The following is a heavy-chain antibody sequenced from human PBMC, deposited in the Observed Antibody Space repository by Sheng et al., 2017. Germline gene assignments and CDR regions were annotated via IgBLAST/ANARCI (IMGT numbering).Heavy chain of an antibody. J-gene: IGHJ5*02. CDR2: ISGSGGST. V-gene: IGHV3-23*01. D-gene: IGHD1-26*01. CDR1: GFTFSSYA. Sequence: EVQLLESGGGLVQPGGSLRLSCAASGFTFSSYAMSWVRQAPGKGLEWVSAISGSGGSTYYADSVKGRFTISRDNYKNTLYLQMNSLRAEDTAVYYCAKATNPGGFPNWFDPWGQGTPGQRLL. CDR3: AKATNPGGFPNWFDP.